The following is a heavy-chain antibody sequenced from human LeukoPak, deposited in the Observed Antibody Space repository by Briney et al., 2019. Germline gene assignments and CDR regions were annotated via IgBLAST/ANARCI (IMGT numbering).Heavy chain of an antibody. D-gene: IGHD4-17*01. CDR2: FSNSGIS. CDR3: ARNFARNSGDYGNDAFDV. CDR1: GDSLNFYY. Sequence: SETLSLTCSVSGDSLNFYYWSWIPQAPEKGLEWIGYFSNSGISYYNPSLKSRVTISLDTSKNHFSLNLTSLTAADTAVYYCARNFARNSGDYGNDAFDVWGQGTMVSVSS. J-gene: IGHJ3*01. V-gene: IGHV4-59*01.